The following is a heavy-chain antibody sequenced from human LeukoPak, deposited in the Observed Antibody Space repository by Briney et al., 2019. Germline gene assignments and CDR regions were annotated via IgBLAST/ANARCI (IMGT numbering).Heavy chain of an antibody. D-gene: IGHD2-21*02. CDR3: ARDNRPYCGGDRYPYYFDC. Sequence: GGSLRLSCAASGFTFSSYSMNWVRQAPGKGLEWVSSISSSSSYIYYADSVKGRFTISRDNAKNSLYLQMNSLRAEDTAVYYCARDNRPYCGGDRYPYYFDCWGQGTLVTVSS. J-gene: IGHJ4*02. V-gene: IGHV3-21*01. CDR2: ISSSSSYI. CDR1: GFTFSSYS.